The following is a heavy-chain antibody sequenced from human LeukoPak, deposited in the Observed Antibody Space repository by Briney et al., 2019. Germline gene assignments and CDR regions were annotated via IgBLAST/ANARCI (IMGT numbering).Heavy chain of an antibody. Sequence: SETLSLTCAVYGGSFSGYYWSWIRQPPGKGLEWIGEINHSGSTNYNPSLKSRVTISVDTSKNQFSLKLSSVTAADTAVYHCATWLIWGQGTMVTVSS. CDR3: ATWLI. CDR1: GGSFSGYY. J-gene: IGHJ3*02. CDR2: INHSGST. V-gene: IGHV4-34*01. D-gene: IGHD5-12*01.